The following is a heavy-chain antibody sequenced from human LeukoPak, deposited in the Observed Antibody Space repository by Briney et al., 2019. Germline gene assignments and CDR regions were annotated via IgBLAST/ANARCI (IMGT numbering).Heavy chain of an antibody. Sequence: SETLSLTCAVYGGSFSGYYWSRIRQPPGKGLEWIGEINHSGSTNYNPSLKSRVTISVDTSKNQFSLKLSSVTAADTAVYYCARAHYCSSTSCYSHGYGYWGQGTLVTVSS. D-gene: IGHD2-2*01. CDR1: GGSFSGYY. J-gene: IGHJ4*02. CDR3: ARAHYCSSTSCYSHGYGY. V-gene: IGHV4-34*01. CDR2: INHSGST.